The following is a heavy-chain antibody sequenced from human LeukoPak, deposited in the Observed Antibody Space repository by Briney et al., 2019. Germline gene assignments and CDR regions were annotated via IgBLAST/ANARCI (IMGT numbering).Heavy chain of an antibody. CDR1: GGSISTNMW. D-gene: IGHD1-26*01. V-gene: IGHV4-4*02. Sequence: SGTLSLTCTVSGGSISTNMWWSWVRQTPGKGLEWIGEIYHSGSTNYNPSLKSRVTISLDKSKNQFSLKLSSVTAADKAVYYCARDSSIVGTTGAFDIWGQGTMVTVSS. CDR3: ARDSSIVGTTGAFDI. J-gene: IGHJ3*02. CDR2: IYHSGST.